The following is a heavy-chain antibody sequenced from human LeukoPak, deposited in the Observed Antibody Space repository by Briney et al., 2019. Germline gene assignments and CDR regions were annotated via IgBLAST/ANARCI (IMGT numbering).Heavy chain of an antibody. D-gene: IGHD1-26*01. V-gene: IGHV3-49*04. Sequence: GGSLRLSCTASGVTFGDYAMSWVRQAPGKGLEWVGFIRSKAYGGTTEYAASVKGRFTISRDDSKSIAYLQMNSLKTEDTAVYYCTRDQGVGATRRYYGMDVWGQGTTVTVSS. CDR2: IRSKAYGGTT. CDR1: GVTFGDYA. CDR3: TRDQGVGATRRYYGMDV. J-gene: IGHJ6*02.